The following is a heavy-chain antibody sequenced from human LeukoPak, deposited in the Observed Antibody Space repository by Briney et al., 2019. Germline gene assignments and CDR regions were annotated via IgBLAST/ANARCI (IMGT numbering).Heavy chain of an antibody. J-gene: IGHJ6*02. CDR2: INPNSGGT. D-gene: IGHD3-3*01. CDR1: GYTFTGYY. CDR3: ARADYDFWSGYEKMDV. Sequence: ASVKVSRKASGYTFTGYYMHWVRQAPGQGLEWMGWINPNSGGTNYAQKFQGRVTMTRDTSISTAYMELSRLRSDDTAVYYCARADYDFWSGYEKMDVWGQGTTVTVSS. V-gene: IGHV1-2*02.